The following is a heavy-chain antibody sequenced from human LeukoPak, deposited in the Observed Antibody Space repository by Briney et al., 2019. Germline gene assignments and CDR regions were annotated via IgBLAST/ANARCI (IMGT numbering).Heavy chain of an antibody. Sequence: SVKVSCKTSGYAITSHFMHWVRQAPGQGPEWMGGIIPIFGTANYAQKFQGRVTITADESTSTAYMELSSLRSEDTAVYYCARGFEEGLGPISGSYSDYWGQGTLVTVSS. CDR1: GYAITSHF. J-gene: IGHJ4*03. CDR3: ARGFEEGLGPISGSYSDY. D-gene: IGHD1-26*01. V-gene: IGHV1-69*13. CDR2: IIPIFGTA.